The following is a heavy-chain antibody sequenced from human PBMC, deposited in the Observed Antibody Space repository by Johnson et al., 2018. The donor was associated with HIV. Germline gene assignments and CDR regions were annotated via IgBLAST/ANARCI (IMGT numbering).Heavy chain of an antibody. CDR3: ASLYSGYDNDAFDI. V-gene: IGHV3-30-3*01. J-gene: IGHJ3*02. CDR2: LSYDGSNK. CDR1: GFTFSSYA. Sequence: VESGGGLVKPGGSLRLSCTASGFTFSSYALHWVRQAPGKGLEWVAVLSYDGSNKYYADSVKGRFTISRDNSKNTLYLQMNSLRAEDTAVYYCASLYSGYDNDAFDIWGQGTMVTVSS. D-gene: IGHD5-12*01.